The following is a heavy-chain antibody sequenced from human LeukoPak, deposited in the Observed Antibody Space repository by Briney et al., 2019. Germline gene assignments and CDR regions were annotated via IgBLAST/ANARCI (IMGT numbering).Heavy chain of an antibody. D-gene: IGHD3-3*01. Sequence: ASVKVSCKASGYTFISYGISWVRQAPGQGLEWMGGIIPIFGTANYAQKFQGRVTITADESTSTAYMELSSLRSEDTAVYYCARDRPWSGYYLSDYGMDVWGQGTTVTVSS. CDR2: IIPIFGTA. CDR3: ARDRPWSGYYLSDYGMDV. J-gene: IGHJ6*02. V-gene: IGHV1-69*13. CDR1: GYTFISYG.